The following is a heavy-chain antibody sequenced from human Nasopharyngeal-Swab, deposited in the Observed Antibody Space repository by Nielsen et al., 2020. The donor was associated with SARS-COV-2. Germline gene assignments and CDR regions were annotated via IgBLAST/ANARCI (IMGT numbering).Heavy chain of an antibody. D-gene: IGHD1-26*01. CDR1: GGTITSYY. CDR3: AREGRYSGTYSEVWYDP. Sequence: SETLSLTCTVSGGTITSYYWSWIRQSPGKGLEWIGNLYYFGSASYNPSLKSRVTISADLSNNQFSLKLTAVTAADTAVYYCAREGRYSGTYSEVWYDPWGQGTQVTVS. CDR2: LYYFGSA. J-gene: IGHJ5*02. V-gene: IGHV4-59*01.